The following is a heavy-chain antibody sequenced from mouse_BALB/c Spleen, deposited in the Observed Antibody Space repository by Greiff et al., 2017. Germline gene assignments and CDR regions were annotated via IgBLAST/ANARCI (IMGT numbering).Heavy chain of an antibody. CDR2: IYPGDGDT. CDR3: AREEGVRYYGSSYSWYLDD. CDR1: GYAFTSSC. D-gene: IGHD1-1*01. J-gene: IGHJ1*01. V-gene: IGHV1-82*01. Sequence: VQLQQSGPELVKPGASVTISCKASGYAFTSSCVNWVKQRPGQGLEWIGRIYPGDGDTNYTGKFKGKATLTADKSSSTAYMQLSILTSVDSTVYYCAREEGVRYYGSSYSWYLDDWGEGTTVTVSS.